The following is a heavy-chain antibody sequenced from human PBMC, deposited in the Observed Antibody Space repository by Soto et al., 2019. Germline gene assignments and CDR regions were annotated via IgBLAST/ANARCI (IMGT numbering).Heavy chain of an antibody. CDR2: ISFDGSNT. CDR3: AKIRMVTAMFQMDV. CDR1: GFTFSDYA. V-gene: IGHV3-30*18. J-gene: IGHJ6*02. D-gene: IGHD2-21*02. Sequence: FLRLSCATSGFTFSDYAMHWVRQAPGQGLEWVAAISFDGSNTYYADSLTGRFTISRDPSKNTLYLDMNSLRPEDTAVYYCAKIRMVTAMFQMDVWGQGTTVTVSS.